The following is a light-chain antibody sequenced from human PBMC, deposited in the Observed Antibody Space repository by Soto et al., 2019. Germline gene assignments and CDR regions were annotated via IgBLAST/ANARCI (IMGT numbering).Light chain of an antibody. CDR1: RSDIGAYNF. J-gene: IGLJ2*01. V-gene: IGLV2-14*03. CDR2: DVN. CDR3: TSWTTSTTMI. Sequence: QAVVTHPASVSGSPGQSITISCTGTRSDIGAYNFVSWYQQHPGKAPKLMLYDVNIRPSGVSNRFSGSKSGNTASLTISGLQAEDEADYYCTSWTTSTTMIFGGGTKLTVL.